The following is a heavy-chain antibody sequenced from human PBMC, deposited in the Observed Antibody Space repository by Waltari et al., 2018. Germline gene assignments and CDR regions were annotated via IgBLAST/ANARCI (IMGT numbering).Heavy chain of an antibody. V-gene: IGHV3-7*01. CDR3: ARGDSWAFEI. D-gene: IGHD4-4*01. J-gene: IGHJ3*02. Sequence: ELQLVESGGGLVQPGRSLKLSCSASGFLFNNYWSCWVRQAPGKGLEWVANINQYGSEEHYVDSAKGRFTISRDNAKNAVYLQMNSLSAGDTSVYYCARGDSWAFEIWGQGTMVTVAS. CDR1: GFLFNNYW. CDR2: INQYGSEE.